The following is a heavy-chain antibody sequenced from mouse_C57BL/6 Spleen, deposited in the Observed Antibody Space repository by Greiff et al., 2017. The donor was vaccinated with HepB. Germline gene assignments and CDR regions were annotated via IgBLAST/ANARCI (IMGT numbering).Heavy chain of an antibody. CDR3: ARDLRSNYVSHYFDY. Sequence: EVKVVESGGGLVKPGGSLKLSCAASGFTFSSYAMSWVRQTPEKRLEWVATISDGGSYTYYPDNVKGRFTISRDNAKNNLYLQMRHQKSEDTAMYYCARDLRSNYVSHYFDYWGQGTTLTVSS. CDR1: GFTFSSYA. V-gene: IGHV5-4*01. J-gene: IGHJ2*01. D-gene: IGHD2-5*01. CDR2: ISDGGSYT.